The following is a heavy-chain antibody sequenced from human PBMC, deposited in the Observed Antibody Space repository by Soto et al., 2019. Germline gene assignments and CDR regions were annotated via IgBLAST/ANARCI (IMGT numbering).Heavy chain of an antibody. D-gene: IGHD5-18*01. Sequence: QVNLVQSGAEVKKPGASVKVSCKASGYTFTNYYIHWVRPAPGQGLEWLGIIRPSGGRTEYAKRFQGRVTMTRDTSTSTVYMELTSLTSEDTAVYYCAREPNESYYFDYWGQGTLVTVSS. J-gene: IGHJ4*02. CDR2: IRPSGGRT. CDR1: GYTFTNYY. CDR3: AREPNESYYFDY. V-gene: IGHV1-46*01.